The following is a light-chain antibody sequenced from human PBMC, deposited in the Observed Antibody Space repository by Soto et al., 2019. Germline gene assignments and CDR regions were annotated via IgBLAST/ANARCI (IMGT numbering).Light chain of an antibody. CDR3: SSYTSSSTDV. CDR1: SSDVGFSNY. J-gene: IGLJ1*01. V-gene: IGLV2-14*01. Sequence: QSVLTKPASVSGSPGQSITISCTGTSSDVGFSNYVFWYQQHPGKAPKLIISDVSNRPSGVSNRFSGSKSGDTASLTISGLQAEDEADYYCSSYTSSSTDVFGTGPKVTV. CDR2: DVS.